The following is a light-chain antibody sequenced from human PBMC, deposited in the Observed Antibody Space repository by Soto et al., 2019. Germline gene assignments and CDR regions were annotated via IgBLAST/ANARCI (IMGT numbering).Light chain of an antibody. CDR2: DAS. Sequence: DIQMTQSPSTLSASVGYRVTITCRASQSISGWLAWYQQRPGKAPKLLIYDASSLESGVPSRFSGSGSGTEFTLTIGGLQPDDFATYYCQQYSGYSLFTFGPGTIVDIK. CDR1: QSISGW. V-gene: IGKV1-5*01. CDR3: QQYSGYSLFT. J-gene: IGKJ3*01.